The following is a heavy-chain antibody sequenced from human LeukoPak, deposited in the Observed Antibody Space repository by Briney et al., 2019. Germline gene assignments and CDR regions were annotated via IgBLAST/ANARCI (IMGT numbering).Heavy chain of an antibody. CDR1: GFTFNNYA. CDR3: AKDDYGAYFDY. V-gene: IGHV3-23*01. J-gene: IGHJ4*02. CDR2: ISGSGGST. D-gene: IGHD4-17*01. Sequence: PGGSLRLSCAASGFTFNNYAMSWVRQAPGKGLEWVPTISGSGGSTYYADSVKGRFTISRDNSKNTLYLQMNSLRAEDTAVYYCAKDDYGAYFDYWGQGTLVTVSS.